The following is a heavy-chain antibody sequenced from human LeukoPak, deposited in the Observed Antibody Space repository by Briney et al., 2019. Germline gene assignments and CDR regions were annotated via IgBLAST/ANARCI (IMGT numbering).Heavy chain of an antibody. CDR3: TRGMLRQPPDY. CDR2: ISFDGRDK. V-gene: IGHV3-30*04. J-gene: IGHJ4*02. Sequence: GGSLRLSCEASGFTLNSYIMHWVRQAPGKGLEWVALISFDGRDKQYADSVKGRFTISKDNSKNTLYLQMNSLRVEDTAIYYCTRGMLRQPPDYWGQGMLVTVSS. D-gene: IGHD3-10*02. CDR1: GFTLNSYI.